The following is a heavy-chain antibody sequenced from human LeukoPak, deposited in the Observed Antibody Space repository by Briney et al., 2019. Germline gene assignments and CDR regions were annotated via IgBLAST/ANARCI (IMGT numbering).Heavy chain of an antibody. Sequence: PGGSLRLSCAVSGFTFSSYVMTWVRQVPGKGLEWVSGISGSGGRTYYADSVKGRFTISRDNSKNTVYLQMNSLRAEDTAVYYCATELEGWGQGTLVTVSS. CDR1: GFTFSSYV. V-gene: IGHV3-23*01. CDR2: ISGSGGRT. J-gene: IGHJ4*02. CDR3: ATELEG.